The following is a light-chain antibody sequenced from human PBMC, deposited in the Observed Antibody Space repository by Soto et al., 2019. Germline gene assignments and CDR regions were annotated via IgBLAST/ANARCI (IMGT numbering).Light chain of an antibody. V-gene: IGLV2-18*02. CDR3: SSYTSSDTYV. Sequence: QSVLTQPPSVSGSPGQSVTISCTGTNSDVGSYNRVSWYQQPPGTAPKLMIYEVTNRPSGVPDRFSGSKSGNTASLTISWLQAEDEADYYCSSYTSSDTYVFGTGTKVTVL. J-gene: IGLJ1*01. CDR1: NSDVGSYNR. CDR2: EVT.